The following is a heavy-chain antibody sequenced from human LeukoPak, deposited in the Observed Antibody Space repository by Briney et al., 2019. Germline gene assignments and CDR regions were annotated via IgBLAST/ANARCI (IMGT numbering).Heavy chain of an antibody. Sequence: PGRSLRLSCAASGFTFSSYGMHWVRQAPGKGLEWVAVIWYDGSNKYYADSVKGRFTISRDNSKITLYLQMNSLRAEDTAVYYCARGPLYSSSWYGVDYWGQGTLVAVSS. D-gene: IGHD6-13*01. V-gene: IGHV3-33*01. CDR3: ARGPLYSSSWYGVDY. CDR2: IWYDGSNK. CDR1: GFTFSSYG. J-gene: IGHJ4*02.